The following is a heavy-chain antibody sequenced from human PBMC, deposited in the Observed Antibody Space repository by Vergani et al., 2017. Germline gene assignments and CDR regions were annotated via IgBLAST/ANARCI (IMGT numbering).Heavy chain of an antibody. CDR3: ARDKHYYDSSGYYYAFDS. CDR2: IYYSGST. Sequence: QVQLQESGPGLVKPSQTLSLTCTVSGRSVSSGDYYWSWIRQPPGKGLEWIGYIYYSGSTYYNPSLKRRLTISVDTSKNQFSLKLSSVTAADTAVYYCARDKHYYDSSGYYYAFDSWGQGTMVTVSS. D-gene: IGHD3-22*01. J-gene: IGHJ3*02. V-gene: IGHV4-30-4*08. CDR1: GRSVSSGDYY.